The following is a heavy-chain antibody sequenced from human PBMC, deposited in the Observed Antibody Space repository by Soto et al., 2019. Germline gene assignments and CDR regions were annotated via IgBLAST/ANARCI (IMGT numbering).Heavy chain of an antibody. V-gene: IGHV1-58*01. CDR1: GFTFTSSA. D-gene: IGHD3-10*01. Sequence: GASVKVSCKASGFTFTSSAVQWVRQARGQRLEWIGWIVVGSGNTNYAQKFQERVTITRDMSTGTAYMELSSLRSEDTAVYYCAADRVTMVRGVTVYYYYYGMDVWGQGTTVTVSS. CDR3: AADRVTMVRGVTVYYYYYGMDV. J-gene: IGHJ6*02. CDR2: IVVGSGNT.